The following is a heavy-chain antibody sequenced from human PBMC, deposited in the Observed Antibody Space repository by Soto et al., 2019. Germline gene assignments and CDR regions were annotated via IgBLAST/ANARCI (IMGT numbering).Heavy chain of an antibody. CDR2: ISGSGGST. D-gene: IGHD3-10*01. CDR1: GFTFSSYA. CDR3: AKARGVITMVRGVISYYYGMDV. Sequence: GGSLRLSCAASGFTFSSYAMSWVRQAPGKGLEWVSAISGSGGSTYYADSVKGRFTISRDNSKNTLYLQMNSLRAEDTAVYYCAKARGVITMVRGVISYYYGMDVWGQGTTVTVSS. V-gene: IGHV3-23*01. J-gene: IGHJ6*02.